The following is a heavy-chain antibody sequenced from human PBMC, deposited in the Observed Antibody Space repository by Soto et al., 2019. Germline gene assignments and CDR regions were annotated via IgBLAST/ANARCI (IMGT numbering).Heavy chain of an antibody. CDR1: GFTVSSNY. Sequence: GGSLTLSSAASGFTVSSNYMGWVRQAPAKGLEWVSVIYSRGSPSPPDQVHGRFAISRHNSKHTLSLPLNSLRAEDPAVYYCARARLNYDILTGYYYYGMDVWGQGTTVTVS. J-gene: IGHJ6*02. D-gene: IGHD3-9*01. CDR2: IYSRGSP. CDR3: ARARLNYDILTGYYYYGMDV. V-gene: IGHV3-53*01.